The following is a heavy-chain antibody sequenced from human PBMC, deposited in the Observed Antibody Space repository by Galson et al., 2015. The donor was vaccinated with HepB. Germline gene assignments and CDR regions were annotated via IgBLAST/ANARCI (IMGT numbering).Heavy chain of an antibody. V-gene: IGHV3-73*01. CDR1: GFTFSGSA. Sequence: SLRLSCAASGFTFSGSAMHWVRQASGKGLEWVGRIRSKANSYATAYAASVKGRFTISRDESGNTAYLQMNSLKTEDTAMYYCTRAPDIYGPLEDHWGQGTLVIVSS. CDR3: TRAPDIYGPLEDH. J-gene: IGHJ4*02. CDR2: IRSKANSYAT. D-gene: IGHD5-18*01.